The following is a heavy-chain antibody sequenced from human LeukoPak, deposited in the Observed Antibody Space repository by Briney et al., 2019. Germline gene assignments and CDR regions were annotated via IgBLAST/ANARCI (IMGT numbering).Heavy chain of an antibody. Sequence: SEPLSLTCTVSGGSVSSGSYYWSWIRQPPGKGLEWIGYIYYSGSTNYNPSLKSRVTISVDTSKNQFSLKLSSVTAADTAVYYCARIPYSSGWYIWYFDLWGRGTLVTVSS. CDR2: IYYSGST. D-gene: IGHD6-19*01. V-gene: IGHV4-61*01. J-gene: IGHJ2*01. CDR1: GGSVSSGSYY. CDR3: ARIPYSSGWYIWYFDL.